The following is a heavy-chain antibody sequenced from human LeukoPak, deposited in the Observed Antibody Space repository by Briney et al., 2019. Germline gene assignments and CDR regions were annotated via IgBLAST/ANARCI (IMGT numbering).Heavy chain of an antibody. V-gene: IGHV3-53*01. J-gene: IGHJ6*02. CDR3: ARDGRFGELSIYYGMDV. CDR1: GFTFSSYA. D-gene: IGHD3-10*01. Sequence: GGSLRLSCAASGFTFSSYAMSWVRQAPGRGLEWVSVIYSGGSTYYADSVKGRFTISRDNSKNTLYLQMNSLRAEDTAVYYCARDGRFGELSIYYGMDVWGQGTTVTASS. CDR2: IYSGGST.